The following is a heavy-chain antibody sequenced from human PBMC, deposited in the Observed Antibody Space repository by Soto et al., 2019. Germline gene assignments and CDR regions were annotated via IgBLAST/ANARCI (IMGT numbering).Heavy chain of an antibody. CDR2: ISSSGSTI. Sequence: GGSLRLSCAASGFTFSDYYMSWIRQAPGKGLEWVSYISSSGSTIYYADSVKGRFTISRDNAKNSLYLQMNSLRAEDTAVYYCARDTSTSSNYYGVPLDVWGKGTTVTVSS. CDR1: GFTFSDYY. CDR3: ARDTSTSSNYYGVPLDV. D-gene: IGHD2-2*01. V-gene: IGHV3-11*01. J-gene: IGHJ6*04.